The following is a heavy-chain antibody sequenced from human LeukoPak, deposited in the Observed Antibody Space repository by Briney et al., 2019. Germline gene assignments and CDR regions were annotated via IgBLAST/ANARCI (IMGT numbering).Heavy chain of an antibody. D-gene: IGHD2-15*01. CDR1: GFTFSSYW. CDR2: INSDGSST. J-gene: IGHJ6*02. CDR3: AVLVRYYYYGMDV. V-gene: IGHV3-74*01. Sequence: GGSLRLSCAASGFTFSSYWMHWVRQAPGKGLVWVSRINSDGSSTSYADSVKGRFTISRDNAKNTLYLQMNSLRAEDTAVYYCAVLVRYYYYGMDVWGQRTTVTVSS.